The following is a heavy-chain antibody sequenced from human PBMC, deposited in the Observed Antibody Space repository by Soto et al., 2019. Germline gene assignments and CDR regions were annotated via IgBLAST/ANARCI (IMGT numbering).Heavy chain of an antibody. D-gene: IGHD3-22*01. J-gene: IGHJ6*02. CDR1: GGSISSYY. Sequence: SSETLSLTCTVSGGSISSYYWSWIRQTPGKGLQYIGYIYYSGSANYNPSLKSRVTISVDTSKNQFSLKLSSVTAADTAVYYCASRRGHYYDSSGYRYYYYYGMDVWGQGTTVTVSS. V-gene: IGHV4-59*12. CDR3: ASRRGHYYDSSGYRYYYYYGMDV. CDR2: IYYSGSA.